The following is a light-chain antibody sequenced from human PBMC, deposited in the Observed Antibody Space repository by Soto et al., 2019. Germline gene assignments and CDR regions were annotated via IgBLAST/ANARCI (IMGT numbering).Light chain of an antibody. J-gene: IGKJ1*01. Sequence: EIVLTQSPATLSLSPGERATISCRASQSVSSYLACYPQKPGQAPRLLIYDASNRATGIPARFSGSGSGTKFPLTIRSLEPENFEVYYCHQRITLPTFGQGTKVEIK. V-gene: IGKV3-11*01. CDR3: HQRITLPT. CDR1: QSVSSY. CDR2: DAS.